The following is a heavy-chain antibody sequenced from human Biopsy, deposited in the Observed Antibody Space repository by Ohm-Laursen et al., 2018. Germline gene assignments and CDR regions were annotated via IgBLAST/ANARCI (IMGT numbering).Heavy chain of an antibody. CDR1: GYSFTSYY. CDR3: ARNTGWYGDLYYFDY. D-gene: IGHD6-19*01. J-gene: IGHJ4*02. V-gene: IGHV1-46*01. Sequence: ASVNASRTPSGYSFTSYYMHWVRQAPGQGLEWMGMINPSGSTTSYPQIFQGRVTMTRDTSKSTVYMELSSLRSADTAVYFCARNTGWYGDLYYFDYWGQGTLVTVSS. CDR2: INPSGSTT.